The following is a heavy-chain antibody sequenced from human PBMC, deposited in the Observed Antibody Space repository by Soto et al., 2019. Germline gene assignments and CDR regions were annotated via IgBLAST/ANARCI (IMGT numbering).Heavy chain of an antibody. Sequence: EVQLLESGGGLVQPGGSLRLSCAASGFTFSSYAMSWVRQAPGKGLEWVSVISGSGDSTYYADSVRGRFTISRDNSKNTLYLQMNSLRAEDTAVYYCAKDRDGAAAGPTKFYGMTSGAKGPRSPSP. CDR1: GFTFSSYA. D-gene: IGHD6-13*01. J-gene: IGHJ6*02. CDR3: AKDRDGAAAGPTKFYGMTS. CDR2: ISGSGDST. V-gene: IGHV3-23*01.